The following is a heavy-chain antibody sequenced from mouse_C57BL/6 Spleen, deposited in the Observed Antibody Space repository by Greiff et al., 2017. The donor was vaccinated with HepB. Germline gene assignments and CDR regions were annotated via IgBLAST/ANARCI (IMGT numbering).Heavy chain of an antibody. Sequence: QVQLQQSGAELVRPGASVKLSCKASGYTFTDYYINWVKQRPGQGLEWIARIYPGSGNTYYNEKFKGKATLTAEKSFSTAYMQLSSLTSDSAVYFCARFPDYDAYYAMDYWGQGTSVTVSS. CDR3: ARFPDYDAYYAMDY. CDR2: IYPGSGNT. J-gene: IGHJ4*01. CDR1: GYTFTDYY. D-gene: IGHD2-4*01. V-gene: IGHV1-76*01.